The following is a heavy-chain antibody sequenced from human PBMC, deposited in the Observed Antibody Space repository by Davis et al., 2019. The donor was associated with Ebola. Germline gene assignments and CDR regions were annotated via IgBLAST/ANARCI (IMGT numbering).Heavy chain of an antibody. Sequence: KVSCKGSGYSFSTFWIAWVRQMPGKGLEWMGIIYPGDSDTRYSPSFQGQVTISADKSISTAYLQWSSLKASDTAMYYCARKRDGYYWYFDLWGRGTLVTVSS. V-gene: IGHV5-51*01. CDR3: ARKRDGYYWYFDL. CDR1: GYSFSTFW. D-gene: IGHD5-24*01. CDR2: IYPGDSDT. J-gene: IGHJ2*01.